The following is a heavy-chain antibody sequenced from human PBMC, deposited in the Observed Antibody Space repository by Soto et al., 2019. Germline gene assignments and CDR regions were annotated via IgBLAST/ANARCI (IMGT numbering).Heavy chain of an antibody. CDR1: GGSISSGGYS. CDR3: ARRIEGDGYNLGRFDY. V-gene: IGHV4-30-2*01. Sequence: SSETLSLTCAVSGGSISSGGYSWSWIRQPPGKGLEWIGYIYHSGSTYYNPSLKSRVTISVDRSKNQFSLKLSSVTAADTAVYYCARRIEGDGYNLGRFDYWGQGTLVTVSS. J-gene: IGHJ4*02. D-gene: IGHD5-12*01. CDR2: IYHSGST.